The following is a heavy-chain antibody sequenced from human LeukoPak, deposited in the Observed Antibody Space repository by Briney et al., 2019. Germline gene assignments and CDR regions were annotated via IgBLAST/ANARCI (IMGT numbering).Heavy chain of an antibody. CDR2: IYYSGST. V-gene: IGHV4-39*07. D-gene: IGHD1-26*01. Sequence: SETLSLTCTVSGGSISSSSYYWGWIRQPPGKGLEWIGSIYYSGSTYYNPSLKSRVTISVDTSKNQFSLKLSSVTAADTAVYYCARFLGIVGATLEGFDCWGQGTLVTVSS. J-gene: IGHJ4*02. CDR3: ARFLGIVGATLEGFDC. CDR1: GGSISSSSYY.